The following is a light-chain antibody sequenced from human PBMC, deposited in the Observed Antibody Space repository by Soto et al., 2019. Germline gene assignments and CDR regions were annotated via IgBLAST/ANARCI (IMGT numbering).Light chain of an antibody. CDR1: QSVSTSS. V-gene: IGKV3-20*01. J-gene: IGKJ1*01. Sequence: ENVFTQSPGTLALSPGARATLSCRASQSVSTSSLAWYQQKGGQAPRLLIHGASSRATGIPDRFSGSGSGTDFTLTISRLEPEDFAVYYCQQYGSSPRTFGQGTKVDI. CDR3: QQYGSSPRT. CDR2: GAS.